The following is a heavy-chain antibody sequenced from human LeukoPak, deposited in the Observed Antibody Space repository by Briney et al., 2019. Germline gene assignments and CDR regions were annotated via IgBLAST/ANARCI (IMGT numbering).Heavy chain of an antibody. CDR2: ISAYNGNT. V-gene: IGHV1-18*01. Sequence: ASVKVSCKASGYTFTSYGISWVRQAPGQGLEWMGWISAYNGNTNYALKLQGRVTMTTDTSTSTAYMELRSLRSDDTAVYYCARFAPDRGWSDYWGQGTLVTVSS. J-gene: IGHJ4*02. CDR1: GYTFTSYG. D-gene: IGHD6-19*01. CDR3: ARFAPDRGWSDY.